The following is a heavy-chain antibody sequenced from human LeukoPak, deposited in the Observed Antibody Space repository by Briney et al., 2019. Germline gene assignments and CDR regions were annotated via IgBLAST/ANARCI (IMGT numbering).Heavy chain of an antibody. CDR1: GGSFRGYY. J-gene: IGHJ4*02. CDR3: AREGYCSGTSCYNFNY. V-gene: IGHV4-34*01. CDR2: INHSGSS. Sequence: SETLSLTCAVYGGSFRGYYWSWIRQPPGKALEWIGEINHSGSSNYNPSLKSRVTISLDTSKNQFSLNLSSVTAADTAVYYCAREGYCSGTSCYNFNYWGQGTLVTVSS. D-gene: IGHD2-2*02.